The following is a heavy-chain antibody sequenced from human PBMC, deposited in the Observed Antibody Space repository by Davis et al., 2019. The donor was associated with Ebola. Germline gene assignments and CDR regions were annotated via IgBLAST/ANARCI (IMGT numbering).Heavy chain of an antibody. D-gene: IGHD6-13*01. CDR2: ISSSSSYI. V-gene: IGHV3-21*01. CDR3: ARDAGSSWYANYYYGMDV. CDR1: GFTFSSYS. Sequence: GESLKISCAASGFTFSSYSMNWVRQAPGKGLEWVSSISSSSSYIYYADSVKGRFTISRDNAKNSLYLQMNSLRAEDTAVYYCARDAGSSWYANYYYGMDVWGQGTTVTVSS. J-gene: IGHJ6*02.